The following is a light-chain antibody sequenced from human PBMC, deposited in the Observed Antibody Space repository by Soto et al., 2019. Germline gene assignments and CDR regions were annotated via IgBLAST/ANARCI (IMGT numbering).Light chain of an antibody. CDR1: QSINIW. J-gene: IGKJ1*01. Sequence: DIKMTQSPSTLSGSVGDRVTITCRASQSINIWLAWYQQKPGRAPKLLIYMASTLESGVPSRFSGSGAGTECTRTISSLEPDDVETDYCQHYNSYPEAFGQGTKVDIK. CDR3: QHYNSYPEA. CDR2: MAS. V-gene: IGKV1-5*03.